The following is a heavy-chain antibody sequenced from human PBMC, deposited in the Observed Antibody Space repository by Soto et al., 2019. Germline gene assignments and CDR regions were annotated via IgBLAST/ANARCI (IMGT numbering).Heavy chain of an antibody. V-gene: IGHV1-46*01. CDR1: GYTFTISY. J-gene: IGHJ5*02. CDR3: ARGGFYYYDQSGIFGWFDP. Sequence: ASVKVSSKASGYTFTISYMHWVRQAPGQGLEWMGIINPSGGSTSYAQKFQGRVTMTRDTSTSTVYMELSSLRSEDTAVYYCARGGFYYYDQSGIFGWFDPWGQGTLVTVSS. CDR2: INPSGGST. D-gene: IGHD3-22*01.